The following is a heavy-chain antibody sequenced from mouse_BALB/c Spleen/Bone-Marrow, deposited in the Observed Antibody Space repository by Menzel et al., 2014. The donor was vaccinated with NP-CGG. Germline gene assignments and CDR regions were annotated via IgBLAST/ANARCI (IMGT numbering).Heavy chain of an antibody. CDR3: TRRYYDYGVRHFDY. CDR2: IYPGDDDT. Sequence: QVQLQQSGAELVRPGPSVKISCKASGYAFSSYWLNWVKQRPGQGLEWIGQIYPGDDDTNYNGKFKGKATLTADKSSSTAYMQLSRLTSEDSAVYFCTRRYYDYGVRHFDYWGQGTTLTVSS. J-gene: IGHJ2*01. CDR1: GYAFSSYW. D-gene: IGHD2-4*01. V-gene: IGHV1-80*01.